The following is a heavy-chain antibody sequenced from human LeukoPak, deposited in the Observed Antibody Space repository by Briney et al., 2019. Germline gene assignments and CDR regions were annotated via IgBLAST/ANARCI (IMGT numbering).Heavy chain of an antibody. J-gene: IGHJ6*02. D-gene: IGHD4-17*01. CDR3: AKDPGYDYGDFIYGMDV. Sequence: GGSLRLSCAASGFTFSSYAMSWVRQAPGKGLGWVSAISGSGGSTYYADSVKGRFTISRDNSKNTLYLQMNSLRAEDTAVYYCAKDPGYDYGDFIYGMDVWGQGTTVTVSS. CDR2: ISGSGGST. CDR1: GFTFSSYA. V-gene: IGHV3-23*01.